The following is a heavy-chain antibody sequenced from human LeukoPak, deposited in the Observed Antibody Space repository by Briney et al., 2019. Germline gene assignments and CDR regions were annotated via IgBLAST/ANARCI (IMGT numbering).Heavy chain of an antibody. J-gene: IGHJ6*03. D-gene: IGHD4-17*01. CDR1: GYTFTSYG. CDR3: ARSFYGDYYYYYYMDV. Sequence: GASVKVSCKASGYTFTSYGISWVRQAPGQGLECMGWISAYNGNTNYAQKLQGRVTMTTDTSTSTAYMELRSLRSDDTAVYYCARSFYGDYYYYYYMDVWGKGTTVTVSS. CDR2: ISAYNGNT. V-gene: IGHV1-18*01.